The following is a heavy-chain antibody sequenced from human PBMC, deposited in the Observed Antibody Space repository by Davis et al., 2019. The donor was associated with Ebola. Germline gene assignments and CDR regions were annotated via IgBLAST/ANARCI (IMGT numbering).Heavy chain of an antibody. D-gene: IGHD1-26*01. CDR3: ANKRGGRHPFDY. Sequence: PGGSLRLSCAASGFTFSNYWMSWVHQAPGKGLEWVANMKEGGSEKDYVDSVKGRFSISRDNAKNSLDLQMNSLRAEDTAVYYCANKRGGRHPFDYWGQGTLVTVSS. CDR2: MKEGGSEK. V-gene: IGHV3-7*03. J-gene: IGHJ4*02. CDR1: GFTFSNYW.